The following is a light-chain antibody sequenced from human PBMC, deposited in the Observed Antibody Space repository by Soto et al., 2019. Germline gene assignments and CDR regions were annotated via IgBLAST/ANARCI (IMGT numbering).Light chain of an antibody. CDR1: QSISAW. J-gene: IGKJ1*01. V-gene: IGKV1-5*03. CDR2: KAS. CDR3: KQYDNYPWT. Sequence: DIQMTQSPSTLYSSVGDRVSITCRASQSISAWLAWYQQRPWKAHKLLLYKASSLQSGVSSRFSGSGSGTEFTLTISSLHPEESATYYCKQYDNYPWTFDQGTNLEIK.